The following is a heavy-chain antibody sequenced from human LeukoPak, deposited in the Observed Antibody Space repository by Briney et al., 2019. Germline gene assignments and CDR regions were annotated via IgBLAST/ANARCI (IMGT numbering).Heavy chain of an antibody. D-gene: IGHD3-10*01. J-gene: IGHJ6*02. CDR3: ARENWVPPYYYFGMDV. CDR1: GFTFSSYW. Sequence: GGSLRLSCEASGFTFSSYWMSWVRQAPGKGLEWVANIKTDGSEKYYVDSVKGRFTISRDSAKNSLYLQMNSLRAEDTAVYYCARENWVPPYYYFGMDVWGLGTTVTVSS. V-gene: IGHV3-7*03. CDR2: IKTDGSEK.